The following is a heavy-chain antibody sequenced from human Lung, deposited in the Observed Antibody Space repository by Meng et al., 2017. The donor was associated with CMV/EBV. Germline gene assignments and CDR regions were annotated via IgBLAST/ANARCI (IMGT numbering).Heavy chain of an antibody. J-gene: IGHJ1*01. Sequence: QVQLRGPGPALVKPSETLSLTCAVSGDSITNHNWWAWVRQPPGKGLEWIGEIPHRGSSAYNPSLKSRVSMSIDKSKNQFSLKLTSVTAADTAVYHCLRRSGGSVWGQGTLVTVPS. V-gene: IGHV4-4*02. CDR1: GDSITNHNW. CDR3: LRRSGGSV. CDR2: IPHRGSS. D-gene: IGHD3-10*01.